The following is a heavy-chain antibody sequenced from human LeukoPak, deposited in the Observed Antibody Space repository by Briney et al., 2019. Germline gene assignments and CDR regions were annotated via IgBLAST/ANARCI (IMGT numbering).Heavy chain of an antibody. D-gene: IGHD6-19*01. CDR3: AGSGIAVAGGDY. J-gene: IGHJ4*02. V-gene: IGHV4-39*01. Sequence: NPSETLSLTCTVSGGSISSSSYYWGWIRQPPGKGLEWIGSIYYSGSTYYNPSLKSRVTISVDTSKNQFSLKLSSVTAADTAVYYCAGSGIAVAGGDYWGQGTLVTVSS. CDR1: GGSISSSSYY. CDR2: IYYSGST.